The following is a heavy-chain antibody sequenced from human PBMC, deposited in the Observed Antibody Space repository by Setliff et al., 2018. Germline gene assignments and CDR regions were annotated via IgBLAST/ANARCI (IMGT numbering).Heavy chain of an antibody. CDR2: IHPSNSDT. Sequence: GESLKISCKGSGYSFTDYWIGWVRQMPGEGLEWMGIIHPSNSDTVYSPSFHGQVTISADRSITTAYLQWSSLKASDTAIYYCARNRVALYDAFDIWGQGTMVTVSS. CDR1: GYSFTDYW. V-gene: IGHV5-51*01. D-gene: IGHD5-12*01. J-gene: IGHJ3*02. CDR3: ARNRVALYDAFDI.